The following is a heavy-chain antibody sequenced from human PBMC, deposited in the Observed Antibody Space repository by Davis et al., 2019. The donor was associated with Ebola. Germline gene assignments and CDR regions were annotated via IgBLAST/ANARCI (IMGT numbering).Heavy chain of an antibody. D-gene: IGHD3-10*02. Sequence: PAGSLRLSCAASGFTFSSYSMNWVRQAPGKGLEWVSYISSSTIYYADSVKGRFTISRDNAKNSLYLQMNSLRDEDTAEYYCARMLMTLCMDVWGKGTTVTVSS. V-gene: IGHV3-48*02. CDR1: GFTFSSYS. J-gene: IGHJ6*04. CDR2: ISSSTI. CDR3: ARMLMTLCMDV.